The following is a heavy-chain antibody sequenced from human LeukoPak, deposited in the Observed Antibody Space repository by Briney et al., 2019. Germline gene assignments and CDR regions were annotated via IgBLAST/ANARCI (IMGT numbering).Heavy chain of an antibody. J-gene: IGHJ4*02. CDR1: GFTFEDFT. CDR2: ITWDGQNI. CDR3: SKGDVRYGFDY. D-gene: IGHD5-18*01. Sequence: PGGSLRLSCAASGFTFEDFTMHWVRQAPGKALEWVSLITWDGQNIEYQDSVKGRFTISRDNSENSLYLQMKSLKTEDTALYFCSKGDVRYGFDYWGQGTLVTVSS. V-gene: IGHV3-43*01.